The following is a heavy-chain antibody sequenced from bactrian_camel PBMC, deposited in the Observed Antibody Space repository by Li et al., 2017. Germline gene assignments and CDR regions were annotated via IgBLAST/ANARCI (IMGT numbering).Heavy chain of an antibody. D-gene: IGHD3*01. CDR3: AADVVPSQEHAWVLGENGF. J-gene: IGHJ4*01. V-gene: IGHV3S6*01. CDR2: IYHGGGAT. Sequence: HVQLVESGGGSVSAGGSLRLSCTASEFTYSRTWLGWFRQGPGKEREGVAAIYHGGGATAYADSVKGRFTISQDNAKKTVHLQMNSLKPEDTAMYYCAADVVPSQEHAWVLGENGFWGQGTQVTVSS. CDR1: EFTYSRTW.